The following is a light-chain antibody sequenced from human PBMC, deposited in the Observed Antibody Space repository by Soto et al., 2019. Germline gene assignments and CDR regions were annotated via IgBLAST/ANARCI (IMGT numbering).Light chain of an antibody. CDR3: QQSDSLPIT. J-gene: IGKJ5*01. V-gene: IGKV1-33*01. CDR1: QDISNY. CDR2: DAS. Sequence: DIQMTQSPSSLSASVGDRVTITCRASQDISNYLNWYQQRPGKAPKLLIYDASNLERGVPSRFSGTRSGTHFTFAITSLQPDAVATYYCQQSDSLPITFGQGTRLEI.